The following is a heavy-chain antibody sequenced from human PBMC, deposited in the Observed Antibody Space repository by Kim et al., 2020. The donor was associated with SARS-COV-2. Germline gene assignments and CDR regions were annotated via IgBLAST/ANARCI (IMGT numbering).Heavy chain of an antibody. V-gene: IGHV3-23*01. Sequence: GGSLRLSCAASGFTFSSYAMSWVRQAPGKGLEWVSLITGSGGTTYYADSVKGRFTISRDNSKNTLYLQMNSLRAEDTAVYYCAKIPRELQGYFDYWGQGTLVTVSS. CDR2: ITGSGGTT. CDR3: AKIPRELQGYFDY. J-gene: IGHJ4*02. D-gene: IGHD1-7*01. CDR1: GFTFSSYA.